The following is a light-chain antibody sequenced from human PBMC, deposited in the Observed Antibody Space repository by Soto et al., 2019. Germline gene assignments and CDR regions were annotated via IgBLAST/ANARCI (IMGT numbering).Light chain of an antibody. CDR2: DVT. CDR3: RSYTSSRPPLV. CDR1: SSDVGGYNY. V-gene: IGLV2-14*01. Sequence: QSALTQPASVSGSPGQSITISCTGTSSDVGGYNYVSWYQQHPGKAPKLMIYDVTNRPSGVSNRFSGSKSGNTASLTISGLPAEDEGDYYCRSYTSSRPPLVVGGGTKLTVL. J-gene: IGLJ3*02.